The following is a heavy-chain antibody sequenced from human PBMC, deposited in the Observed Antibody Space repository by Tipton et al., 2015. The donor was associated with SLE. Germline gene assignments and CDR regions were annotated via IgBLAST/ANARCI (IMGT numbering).Heavy chain of an antibody. V-gene: IGHV3-23*03. CDR1: GFTFSSYA. CDR2: IYSGDRST. CDR3: AKDTGRGFFDY. J-gene: IGHJ4*02. D-gene: IGHD3-10*01. Sequence: SLRLSCAASGFTFSSYAMSWVRQAPEKGLEWVSVIYSGDRSTYYADSVKGRFTISRDNSENTLYLQMNSLRAEDTAAYYCAKDTGRGFFDYWGQGTLVTVSS.